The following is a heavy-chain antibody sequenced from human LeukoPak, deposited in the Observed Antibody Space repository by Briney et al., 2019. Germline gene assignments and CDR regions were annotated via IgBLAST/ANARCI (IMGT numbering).Heavy chain of an antibody. CDR1: GGSISSGSYY. CDR3: ARDSIAVAGTLFDY. V-gene: IGHV4-39*02. CDR2: IYYSGST. J-gene: IGHJ4*02. D-gene: IGHD6-19*01. Sequence: SETLSLTCTVSGGSISSGSYYWGWIRQPPGKGLERIGSIYYSGSTYYNPSLKSRVTISVDTSKNQFSLKLSSVTAADTAVYYCARDSIAVAGTLFDYWGQGTLVTVSS.